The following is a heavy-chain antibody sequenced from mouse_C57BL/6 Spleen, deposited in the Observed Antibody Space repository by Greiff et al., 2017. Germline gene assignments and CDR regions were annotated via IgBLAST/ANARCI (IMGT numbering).Heavy chain of an antibody. CDR3: ARAYYDYDAGYAMDY. CDR1: GFTFSSYA. J-gene: IGHJ4*01. CDR2: ISDGGSYT. Sequence: EVKLVESGGGLVKPGGSLKLSCAASGFTFSSYAMSWVRQTPEKRLEWVATISDGGSYTYYPDNVKGRFTISRDNAKNNLYLQMSHLKSEDTAMYYCARAYYDYDAGYAMDYWGQGTSVTVSS. D-gene: IGHD2-4*01. V-gene: IGHV5-4*03.